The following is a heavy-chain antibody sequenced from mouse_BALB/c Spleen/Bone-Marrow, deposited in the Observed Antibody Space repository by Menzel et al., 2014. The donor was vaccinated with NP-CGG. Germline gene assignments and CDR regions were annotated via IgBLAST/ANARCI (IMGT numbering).Heavy chain of an antibody. CDR3: ARDGNYGSNWYFDV. CDR2: IRNKANGYTT. Sequence: DVKLVESGGGLVQPGGSLRLSCATSGFTFTDYYMSWVRQPPGKALEWLGFIRNKANGYTTEYSASVKGRFTISRDNSQSILYLQMNILRTEDSATYYCARDGNYGSNWYFDVWGAGTTVTVSS. V-gene: IGHV7-3*02. J-gene: IGHJ1*01. CDR1: GFTFTDYY. D-gene: IGHD1-1*01.